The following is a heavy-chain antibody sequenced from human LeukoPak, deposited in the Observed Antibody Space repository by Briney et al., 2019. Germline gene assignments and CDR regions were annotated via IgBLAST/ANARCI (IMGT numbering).Heavy chain of an antibody. J-gene: IGHJ5*02. V-gene: IGHV4-59*01. CDR1: GGSISSYC. CDR2: IYYSGST. D-gene: IGHD3-22*01. Sequence: SETLSLTCTVSGGSISSYCWSWIRQPPGKGLEWIGYIYYSGSTNYNPSLKSRVTISVDTSKNQFSLKLSSVTAADTAVYYCARGRDYYDSSGLNWFDPWGQGTLVTVSS. CDR3: ARGRDYYDSSGLNWFDP.